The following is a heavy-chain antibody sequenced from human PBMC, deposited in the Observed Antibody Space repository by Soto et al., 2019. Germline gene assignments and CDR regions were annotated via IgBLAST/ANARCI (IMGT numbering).Heavy chain of an antibody. Sequence: QVHLVESGGGVVQPGRSLRVSCAASGFTFSNYAMHWVRQAPGKGLAWVAVVLYDGSKQFYADSVEGRFTISRDSSKTTLYLHMDNLRDEDTAVYYCARDRVYDNDNSSYSNFDYWGQGTLVTVSS. CDR2: VLYDGSKQ. D-gene: IGHD3-22*01. V-gene: IGHV3-30-3*01. J-gene: IGHJ4*02. CDR3: ARDRVYDNDNSSYSNFDY. CDR1: GFTFSNYA.